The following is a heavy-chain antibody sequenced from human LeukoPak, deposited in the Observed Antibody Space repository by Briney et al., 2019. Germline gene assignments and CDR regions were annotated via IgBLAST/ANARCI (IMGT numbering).Heavy chain of an antibody. CDR3: ARGSGTL. J-gene: IGHJ1*01. V-gene: IGHV3-64*01. D-gene: IGHD1-26*01. Sequence: PGGSLRLSCAASGFXFSSYTIHWVRQAPGKGLECVSAISSNGGSTHYANSVKGRFTISRDNSKNTLYLQMGSLKTEDMAVYYCARGSGTLWGQGALVTVSS. CDR2: ISSNGGST. CDR1: GFXFSSYT.